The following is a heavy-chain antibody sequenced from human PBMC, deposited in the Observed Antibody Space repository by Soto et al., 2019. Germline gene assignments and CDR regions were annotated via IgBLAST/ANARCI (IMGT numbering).Heavy chain of an antibody. CDR2: IGGYKGNT. CDR1: GYTFTNYG. CDR3: ARDPGYSFGPDYFDY. Sequence: ASVKVSCKASGYTFTNYGGSWVRQAPGQGLEWMGWIGGYKGNTNYAQKLQGRVTMTTDTSTSTAYMELRSLRSDDTAVYYCARDPGYSFGPDYFDYWGQGTLVTVSS. D-gene: IGHD5-18*01. J-gene: IGHJ4*02. V-gene: IGHV1-18*01.